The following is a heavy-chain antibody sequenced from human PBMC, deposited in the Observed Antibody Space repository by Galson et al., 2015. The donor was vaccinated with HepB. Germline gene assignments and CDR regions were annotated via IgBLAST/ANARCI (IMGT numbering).Heavy chain of an antibody. Sequence: SLRLSCAASGFTFSGSGIHRVRLASGKGLEWVGRIRNRANNYATAYAASVRGRFTVSRDDSKNTAYLQMNSLKTEDTAVYYCTRPGYGSSWFLDYSHGMDIWGQGTTVIVS. V-gene: IGHV3-73*01. CDR2: IRNRANNYAT. D-gene: IGHD6-13*01. J-gene: IGHJ6*02. CDR1: GFTFSGSG. CDR3: TRPGYGSSWFLDYSHGMDI.